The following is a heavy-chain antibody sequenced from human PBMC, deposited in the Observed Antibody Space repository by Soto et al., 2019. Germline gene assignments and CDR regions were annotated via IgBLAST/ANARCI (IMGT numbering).Heavy chain of an antibody. CDR1: GFTFGDHA. J-gene: IGHJ3*02. CDR2: TSDSYDST. Sequence: EVQLVESGGDLVQPGGSLRLSCAASGFTFGDHAMHWVRQAPGKGLEWVSVTSDSYDSTYYADSVKGRFTISRDNSKNTLYLQMNSLRAEDTAVYYCAKVRDSSGFDAFDIWGQGTMVTVSS. V-gene: IGHV3-23*04. CDR3: AKVRDSSGFDAFDI. D-gene: IGHD3-22*01.